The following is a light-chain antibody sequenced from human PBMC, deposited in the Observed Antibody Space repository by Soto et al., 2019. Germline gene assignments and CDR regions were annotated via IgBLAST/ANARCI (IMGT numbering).Light chain of an antibody. J-gene: IGLJ2*01. Sequence: QLVLTQPPSSSASPGESARLTCTLPSDINVGSYNIYWYQQKPGSPPRYLLYYYSDSDKGQGSGVPSRFSGSKDASANTGIFLISGLQSEDEADYYCMIWPSNASVVFGGGTKVTVL. CDR2: YYSDSDK. CDR1: SDINVGSYN. V-gene: IGLV5-37*01. CDR3: MIWPSNASVV.